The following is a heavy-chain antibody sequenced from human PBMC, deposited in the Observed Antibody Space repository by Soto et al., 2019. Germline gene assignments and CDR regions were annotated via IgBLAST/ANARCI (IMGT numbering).Heavy chain of an antibody. Sequence: QVQLVQSGAEVRKPGSSVKVSCKASGGTFSRHAISLVRQAPGQVLEWMGGIIPIFVTANHAQKFQGRVTIIADESTSTAYMELSSLISEDTAIYYCARGWGYDTSDYYYAYWGQGTLVIVSS. D-gene: IGHD3-22*01. V-gene: IGHV1-69*01. CDR2: IIPIFVTA. CDR1: GGTFSRHA. CDR3: ARGWGYDTSDYYYAY. J-gene: IGHJ4*02.